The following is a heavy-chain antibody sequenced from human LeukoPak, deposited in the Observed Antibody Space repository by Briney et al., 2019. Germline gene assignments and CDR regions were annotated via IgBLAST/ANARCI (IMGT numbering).Heavy chain of an antibody. D-gene: IGHD6-19*01. CDR3: ARERWIAVAGNLDY. Sequence: GGSLRLSCAASGFTFSSYSMNWVRQAPGKGLEWVSYISSSSSTIYYADSVKGRFTISRDNAKNSLYLQMNSLRAEDTAVYYCARERWIAVAGNLDYWGQGTLVTVSS. J-gene: IGHJ4*02. V-gene: IGHV3-48*01. CDR2: ISSSSSTI. CDR1: GFTFSSYS.